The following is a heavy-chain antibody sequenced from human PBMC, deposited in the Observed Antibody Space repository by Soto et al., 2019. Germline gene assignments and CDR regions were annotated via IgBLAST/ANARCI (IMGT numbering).Heavy chain of an antibody. CDR3: ARVVPGAEAWFGP. Sequence: QVQLVQSGGEVKRPGASVKVSCKTSGYTFSNYGITWVRQAPGQPLEWLGWISLYSDGTNYAQKFQGRVSMTTDTATPTAYMELRSLRSADTAVYYCARVVPGAEAWFGPWGQGTLGTVSS. CDR2: ISLYSDGT. CDR1: GYTFSNYG. D-gene: IGHD2-2*01. J-gene: IGHJ5*02. V-gene: IGHV1-18*01.